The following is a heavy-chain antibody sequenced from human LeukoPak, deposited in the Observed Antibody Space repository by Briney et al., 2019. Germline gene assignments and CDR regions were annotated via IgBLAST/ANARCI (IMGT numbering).Heavy chain of an antibody. CDR3: AKVLTGYYAPFDY. J-gene: IGHJ4*02. D-gene: IGHD3-9*01. CDR2: ISYDGSNK. CDR1: GFTFSSYG. Sequence: GGSLRLSCAASGFTFSSYGMHWVRQAPGKGLEWVAVISYDGSNKFYADSVKGRFTISRDNSKNTLYLQMHSLRAEDTALYYCAKVLTGYYAPFDYWGQGTLVTVSS. V-gene: IGHV3-30*18.